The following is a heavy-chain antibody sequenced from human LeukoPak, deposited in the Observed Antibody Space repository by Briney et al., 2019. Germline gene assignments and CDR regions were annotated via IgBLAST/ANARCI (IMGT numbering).Heavy chain of an antibody. CDR2: IYYSGST. V-gene: IGHV4-59*01. Sequence: SETLSLTCTVSGGSISSYYWSWIRQPPGKGLEWIGYIYYSGSTNYNPSLKSRVTILVDTSKNQFSLKLSSVTAADTAVYYCAGQYCSGGSCQLDYWGQGTLVTVS. J-gene: IGHJ4*02. D-gene: IGHD2-15*01. CDR1: GGSISSYY. CDR3: AGQYCSGGSCQLDY.